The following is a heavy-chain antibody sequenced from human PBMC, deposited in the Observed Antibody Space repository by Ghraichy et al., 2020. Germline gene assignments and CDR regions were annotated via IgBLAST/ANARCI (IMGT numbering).Heavy chain of an antibody. CDR2: TYYKSQWYN. Sequence: SQTLSLTCAISGDSVSSNSAAWNWIRQSPSRGLEWLGRTYYKSQWYNDYALSVKGRITINPDTSKNQFSLQLNSVTPEDTALYYCARSRADGYNYAHTFDYWGQGTLVTVSS. D-gene: IGHD5-24*01. CDR1: GDSVSSNSAA. V-gene: IGHV6-1*01. J-gene: IGHJ4*02. CDR3: ARSRADGYNYAHTFDY.